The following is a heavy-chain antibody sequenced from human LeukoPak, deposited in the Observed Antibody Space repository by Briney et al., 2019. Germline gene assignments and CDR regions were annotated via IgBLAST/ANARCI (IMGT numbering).Heavy chain of an antibody. D-gene: IGHD3-10*01. J-gene: IGHJ4*02. V-gene: IGHV4-59*08. Sequence: PSETLSLTCTVSGGSIGSYYWSLIRQPSGKGLEWIGYSYYSGSTSYNPSLKSRVTISVDTSKNQFSLKLTSVTAADTAVYYCARHGGWELYYYFDYWGQGTLVTVSS. CDR2: SYYSGST. CDR3: ARHGGWELYYYFDY. CDR1: GGSIGSYY.